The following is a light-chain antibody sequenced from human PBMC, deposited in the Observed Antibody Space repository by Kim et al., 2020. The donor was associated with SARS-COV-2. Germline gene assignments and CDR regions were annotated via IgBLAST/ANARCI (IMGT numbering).Light chain of an antibody. CDR3: AAWDDSLNVV. J-gene: IGLJ2*01. CDR2: SNN. Sequence: ELTQPPSASGTPGQRVTISCSGSSSNIGSNTVNWYQQLPGTAPKLLIYSNNQRPSGVPDRFSGSKSGTSASLAITGLQSEDEADYYCAAWDDSLNVVF. CDR1: SSNIGSNT. V-gene: IGLV1-44*01.